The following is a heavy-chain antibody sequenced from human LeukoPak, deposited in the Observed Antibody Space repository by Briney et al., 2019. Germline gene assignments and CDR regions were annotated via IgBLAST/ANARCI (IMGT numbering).Heavy chain of an antibody. CDR1: GGSISNYY. CDR3: ARDNYDFWSGYYYYYGMDV. D-gene: IGHD3-3*01. V-gene: IGHV4-59*01. CDR2: VYYSGST. Sequence: PSETLSLTCTVSGGSISNYYWSWIRQPPGKGLEWIGYVYYSGSTNYNPSLKSRVTISVDTSKNQFSLKLSSVTAADTAVYYCARDNYDFWSGYYYYYGMDVWGQGTTVTVSS. J-gene: IGHJ6*02.